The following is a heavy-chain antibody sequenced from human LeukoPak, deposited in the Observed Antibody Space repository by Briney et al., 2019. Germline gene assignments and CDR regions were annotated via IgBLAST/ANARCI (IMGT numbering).Heavy chain of an antibody. J-gene: IGHJ4*02. Sequence: GGSLRLSCAASGFTFSSYSMNWVRQAPGKGLEYVSTISSNGRSTYYATSVKGRFTISRDNPKNTLYLQMGSLRVEDMAVYYCARGGAYDSSDYSYDYWGQGTLVTVSS. CDR3: ARGGAYDSSDYSYDY. CDR1: GFTFSSYS. V-gene: IGHV3-64*01. D-gene: IGHD3-22*01. CDR2: ISSNGRST.